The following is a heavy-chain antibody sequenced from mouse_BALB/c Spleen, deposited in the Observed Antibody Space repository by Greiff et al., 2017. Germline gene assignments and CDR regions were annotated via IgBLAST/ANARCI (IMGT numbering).Heavy chain of an antibody. CDR2: ISYSGST. CDR3: ARRGYDGAMDY. V-gene: IGHV3-2*02. J-gene: IGHJ4*01. CDR1: GYSITSDYA. Sequence: EVQLQQSGPGLVKPSQSLSLTCTVTGYSITSDYAWNWIRQFPGNKLAWMGYISYSGSTSYNPSLKSRISITRDTSKNQFFLQLNSVTTEDTATYYCARRGYDGAMDYWGQGTSVTVSS. D-gene: IGHD2-14*01.